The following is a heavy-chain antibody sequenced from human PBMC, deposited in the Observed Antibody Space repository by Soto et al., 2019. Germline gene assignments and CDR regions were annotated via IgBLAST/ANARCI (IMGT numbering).Heavy chain of an antibody. Sequence: PSETLSLTCAVYGGSFSGYYWSWIRQPPGKGLEWIGGINHSGSTNYNPSLKSRVTISVDTSKNQFSLKLSSVTAADTAVYYCARSLSRSSSGWYYFDYWGQGTLVTVSS. V-gene: IGHV4-34*01. D-gene: IGHD6-19*01. J-gene: IGHJ4*02. CDR3: ARSLSRSSSGWYYFDY. CDR2: INHSGST. CDR1: GGSFSGYY.